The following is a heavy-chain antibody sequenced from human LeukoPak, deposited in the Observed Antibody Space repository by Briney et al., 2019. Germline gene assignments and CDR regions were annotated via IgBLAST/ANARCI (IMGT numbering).Heavy chain of an antibody. CDR1: GGSFSGYY. J-gene: IGHJ4*02. Sequence: PSETLSLTCAVYGGSFSGYYWSWIRQPPGKGLEWIGEINHSGSTNYNPSLKSRVTISVDTSKNQFSLKLSSVTAADTAVYYCARKGAVAGEGFDYWGQGTLVTVSS. D-gene: IGHD6-19*01. CDR3: ARKGAVAGEGFDY. V-gene: IGHV4-34*01. CDR2: INHSGST.